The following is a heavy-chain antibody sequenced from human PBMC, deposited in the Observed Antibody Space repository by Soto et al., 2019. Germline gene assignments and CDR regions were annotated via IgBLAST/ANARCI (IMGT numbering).Heavy chain of an antibody. D-gene: IGHD6-13*01. V-gene: IGHV6-1*01. J-gene: IGHJ4*02. Sequence: QSQTLSLTCAISGDSVSSNSAAWNWIRQSPSRGLEWLGRTYYRFKWYNDYAVSVKSRITINPDTSKNQFSLQLNSVTPEDTAVYYCAREGREQQLFGCFDYWGQGTLVTVSS. CDR1: GDSVSSNSAA. CDR2: TYYRFKWYN. CDR3: AREGREQQLFGCFDY.